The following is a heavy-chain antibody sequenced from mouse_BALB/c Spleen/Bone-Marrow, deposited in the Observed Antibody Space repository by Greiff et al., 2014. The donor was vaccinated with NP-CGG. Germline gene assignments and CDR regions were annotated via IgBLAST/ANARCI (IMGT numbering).Heavy chain of an antibody. D-gene: IGHD2-10*02. CDR3: ARRYGNYNDFYYYAMDY. J-gene: IGHJ4*01. CDR2: IHPNNGGT. Sequence: EVQLQQSGPELVKPGASVKISCKTSGYTFTEYTMHWVKQGHGKSLEWIGGIHPNNGGTYYNQKFKGKATLTVDKSSSTAYMELRSLTSEDSAVYYCARRYGNYNDFYYYAMDYWGQGTSVTVSS. V-gene: IGHV1-22*01. CDR1: GYTFTEYT.